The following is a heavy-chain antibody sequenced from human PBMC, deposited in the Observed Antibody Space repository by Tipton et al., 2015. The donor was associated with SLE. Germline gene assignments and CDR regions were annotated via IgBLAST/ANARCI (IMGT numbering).Heavy chain of an antibody. CDR3: ARDGRILAVPDS. Sequence: SLRLSCAASGFTFSNYALSRVRQAPGKGPEWVSAISGSGGSTYYADSVKGRFTMSRDNAKNSLHLQMNSLGAEDTALYYCARDGRILAVPDSSGQRALFTASS. CDR1: GFTFSNYA. J-gene: IGHJ4*02. D-gene: IGHD2-21*01. V-gene: IGHV3-23*01. CDR2: ISGSGGST.